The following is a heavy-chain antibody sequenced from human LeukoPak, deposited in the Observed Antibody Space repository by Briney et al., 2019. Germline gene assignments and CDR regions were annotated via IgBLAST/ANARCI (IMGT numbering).Heavy chain of an antibody. V-gene: IGHV3-33*01. CDR1: GFTVSSYG. J-gene: IGHJ4*02. D-gene: IGHD4-17*01. Sequence: GRSLRLSCAASGFTVSSYGMHWVRQAPGKGLEWVAVIWYDGSNKYYADSGKGRFTISRDNTKNTLYLQMNSLRADDTAVYYCARDPSSMTTVTSDFDYWGQGTLVTVSS. CDR3: ARDPSSMTTVTSDFDY. CDR2: IWYDGSNK.